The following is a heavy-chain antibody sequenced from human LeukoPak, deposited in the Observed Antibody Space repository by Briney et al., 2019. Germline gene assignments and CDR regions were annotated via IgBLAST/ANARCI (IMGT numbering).Heavy chain of an antibody. V-gene: IGHV4-39*01. Sequence: SETLSLTCAVYGGSFSSYYWGWIRQPPGKGLEWIGSIYYSGSTYYNPSLKSRVTISVDTSKNQFSLKLSSVTAADTAVYYCARRENWEYYFDYWGQGTLVTVSS. CDR1: GGSFSSYY. CDR2: IYYSGST. D-gene: IGHD7-27*01. CDR3: ARRENWEYYFDY. J-gene: IGHJ4*02.